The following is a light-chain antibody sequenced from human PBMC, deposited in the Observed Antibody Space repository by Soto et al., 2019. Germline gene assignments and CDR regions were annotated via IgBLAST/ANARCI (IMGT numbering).Light chain of an antibody. CDR1: QSVSSY. CDR3: QQRSNWPRTWT. J-gene: IGKJ1*01. CDR2: DAS. V-gene: IGKV3-11*01. Sequence: EIVLTQSPATLSLSPGERATLSCRASQSVSSYLAWYQQKPGQAPRLLIYDASNRATGIPARFSGSGSWTDFTLTISSLEPEDFAVYYCQQRSNWPRTWTFGQGTKVEIK.